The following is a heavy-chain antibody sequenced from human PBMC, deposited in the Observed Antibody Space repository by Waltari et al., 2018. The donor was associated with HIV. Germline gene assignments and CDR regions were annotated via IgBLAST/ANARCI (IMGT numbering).Heavy chain of an antibody. J-gene: IGHJ4*02. CDR2: IGTRDNST. Sequence: EVHLAESGGGLVQPGESLRISCAVSGLSCPTRALTWVRQAPGKGLQWVSSIGTRDNSTYYLDSVRGRFLISRDDSQTTVSLQMDRLTTNDTAVYYCASEAAVSAGPLDSWGQGIAVIVSS. D-gene: IGHD6-19*01. V-gene: IGHV3-23*05. CDR3: ASEAAVSAGPLDS. CDR1: GLSCPTRA.